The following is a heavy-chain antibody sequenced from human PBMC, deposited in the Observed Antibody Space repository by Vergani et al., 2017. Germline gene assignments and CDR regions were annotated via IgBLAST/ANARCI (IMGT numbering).Heavy chain of an antibody. J-gene: IGHJ6*02. CDR3: ARDQGNYDFWSGYYNGMDV. CDR1: GFTFSSYS. D-gene: IGHD3-3*01. V-gene: IGHV3-21*01. CDR2: ISSCSSYI. Sequence: EVQLVESGGGLVKPGGSLRLSCAASGFTFSSYSMNWVRQAPGKGLEWVSSISSCSSYIYYADSVKGRFTISRDNAKNSLYLKMNSLRAEDTAVYYCARDQGNYDFWSGYYNGMDVWSQGTTVTVSS.